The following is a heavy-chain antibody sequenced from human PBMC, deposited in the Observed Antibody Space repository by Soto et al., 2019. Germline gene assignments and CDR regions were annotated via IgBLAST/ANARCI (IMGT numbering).Heavy chain of an antibody. D-gene: IGHD3-10*01. J-gene: IGHJ6*03. CDR1: GGSFSGYY. CDR2: INHSGST. Sequence: PSETLSLTSAVYGGSFSGYYWSWIRQPPGKGLEWIGEINHSGSTNYNPSLKSRVTISVDTSKNQFSLKLSSVTAADMAVYYCARGVTMVRGVIKYYYYYYYMDVWGKGTTVTVSS. V-gene: IGHV4-34*01. CDR3: ARGVTMVRGVIKYYYYYYYMDV.